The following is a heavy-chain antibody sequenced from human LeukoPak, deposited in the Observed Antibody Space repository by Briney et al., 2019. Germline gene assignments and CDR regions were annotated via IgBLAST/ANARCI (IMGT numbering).Heavy chain of an antibody. D-gene: IGHD1-26*01. CDR2: ITWDGGYT. J-gene: IGHJ4*02. CDR3: ANGRRRFFED. V-gene: IGHV3-43*01. Sequence: AGGSLRLSCAASGFTFRDYTMHWVRQVPGKGLEWLCLITWDGGYTYYADSVKGRFTISRDNTKYSLHLQMNSLRSEDTALYYCANGRRRFFEDWGRGTLVTVSS. CDR1: GFTFRDYT.